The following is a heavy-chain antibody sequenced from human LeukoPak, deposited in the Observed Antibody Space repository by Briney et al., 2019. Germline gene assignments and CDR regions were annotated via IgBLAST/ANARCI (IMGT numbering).Heavy chain of an antibody. D-gene: IGHD6-19*01. CDR3: ASLAGDI. CDR1: GFTVSSHY. J-gene: IGHJ3*02. CDR2: IHSGGST. Sequence: GGSLRLSCAAPGFTVSSHYMSWVRQAPGKGLEWVSVIHSGGSTYHADSVKGRFTISRDSSKNTVYLQMNSMRVEDTAVYYCASLAGDIWGQGTMVTVSS. V-gene: IGHV3-66*02.